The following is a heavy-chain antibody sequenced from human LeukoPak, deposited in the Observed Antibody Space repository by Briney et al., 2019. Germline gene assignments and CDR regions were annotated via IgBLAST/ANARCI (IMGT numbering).Heavy chain of an antibody. D-gene: IGHD3-3*01. CDR1: GFTFSHYH. V-gene: IGHV3-11*04. CDR2: ISPTATTI. J-gene: IGHJ6*03. Sequence: KTGGSLRLSCAASGFTFSHYHMGWIRQAPGKGLEWLSYISPTATTIFDAGSVRGRFIVSRDNAKNSLYLEINSLRVEDTALYYCARALTNNDFWGYYMDVWGRGTTVTVSS. CDR3: ARALTNNDFWGYYMDV.